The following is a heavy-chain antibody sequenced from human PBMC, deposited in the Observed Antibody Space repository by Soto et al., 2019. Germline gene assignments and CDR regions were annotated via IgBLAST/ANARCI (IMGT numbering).Heavy chain of an antibody. J-gene: IGHJ6*02. CDR1: GYNFTGYY. CDR2: INPNNGGT. Sequence: ASVKVSCKASGYNFTGYYIHWVRQAPGQGLEWVGWINPNNGGTNYPRKFQGRVTMTRDTSISTVYMELSRLRSDDTAVYYCARDGEVTGWHMTPPRFYYGMDVWG. V-gene: IGHV1-2*07. CDR3: ARDGEVTGWHMTPPRFYYGMDV. D-gene: IGHD6-19*01.